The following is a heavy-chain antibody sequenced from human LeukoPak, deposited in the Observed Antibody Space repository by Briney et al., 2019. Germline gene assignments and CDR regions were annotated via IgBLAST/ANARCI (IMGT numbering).Heavy chain of an antibody. CDR2: ISGSGGST. V-gene: IGHV3-23*01. J-gene: IGHJ4*02. D-gene: IGHD3-22*01. Sequence: GGSLRLSCAASGFTFSSYAMSWVRQAPGKGLEGVSAISGSGGSTYYADSVKGRFTISRDNSKTTLYLQMNSLRAEDTAVYYCAKYLGQYYYDSSGLDYWGQGTLVTVSS. CDR3: AKYLGQYYYDSSGLDY. CDR1: GFTFSSYA.